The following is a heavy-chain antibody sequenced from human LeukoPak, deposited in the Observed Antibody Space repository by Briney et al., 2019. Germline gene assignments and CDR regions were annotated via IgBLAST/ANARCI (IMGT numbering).Heavy chain of an antibody. CDR2: IYYSGST. D-gene: IGHD3-3*01. CDR3: ARGGTYDFWSGFHLDY. Sequence: SETLSLTCTVSGGSISSGDYYWSWIRQPPGKGLEWIGYIYYSGSTNYNPSLKSRVTISVDTSKNQFSLKLSSVTAADTAVYYCARGGTYDFWSGFHLDYWGQGTLVTVSS. CDR1: GGSISSGDYY. J-gene: IGHJ4*02. V-gene: IGHV4-61*08.